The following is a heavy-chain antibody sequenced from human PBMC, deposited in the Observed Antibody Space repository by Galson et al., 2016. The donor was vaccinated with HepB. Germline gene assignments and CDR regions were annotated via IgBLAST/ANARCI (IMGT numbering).Heavy chain of an antibody. CDR1: IDSMSAYY. Sequence: SETLSLTCTVSIDSMSAYYWTWIRQPPGKGLEWIGYISYSGSTNYNPSLESRVTISVDTSKNQFSLKLDSVTAADTAVYYCARTGVWFTGYDLRPIANFDYGGQGALVTVSS. CDR2: ISYSGST. D-gene: IGHD5-12*01. CDR3: ARTGVWFTGYDLRPIANFDY. V-gene: IGHV4-59*01. J-gene: IGHJ4*02.